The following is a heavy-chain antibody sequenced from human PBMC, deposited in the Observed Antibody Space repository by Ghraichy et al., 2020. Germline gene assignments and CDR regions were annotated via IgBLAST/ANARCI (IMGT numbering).Heavy chain of an antibody. CDR2: INDAGDST. D-gene: IGHD3-16*02. CDR3: AKDLKPSLGYFDV. Sequence: GGSLRLSCAASGFIFRNFAMGWVRQAPAKGLEWVASINDAGDSTPYTDSLKGRFTISRDNSKNTLYLQMNSLRAEDTAIYFCAKDLKPSLGYFDVWGRGTLVLVPS. V-gene: IGHV3-23*01. CDR1: GFIFRNFA. J-gene: IGHJ2*01.